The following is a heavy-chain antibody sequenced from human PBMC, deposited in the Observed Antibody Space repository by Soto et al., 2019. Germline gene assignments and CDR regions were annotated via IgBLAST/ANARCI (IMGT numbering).Heavy chain of an antibody. CDR1: GGSFSGYY. J-gene: IGHJ5*02. CDR2: INHSGNT. Sequence: QVQLQQWGAGLLKPSETLSLTCAVYGGSFSGYYWSWIRQPPGKGLEWIGEINHSGNTNYNPSLKSRVTISVDTSKNQFSLKLSSVTAADTAVYYCARGRNWNDASDRRLGWFDPWGQGTLVTVSS. D-gene: IGHD1-1*01. CDR3: ARGRNWNDASDRRLGWFDP. V-gene: IGHV4-34*01.